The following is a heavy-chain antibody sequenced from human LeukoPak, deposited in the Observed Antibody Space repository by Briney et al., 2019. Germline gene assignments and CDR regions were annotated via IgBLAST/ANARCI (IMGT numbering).Heavy chain of an antibody. CDR3: SGQVVGNDY. Sequence: SETLSLTCAVYGESSFSSYYWSWIRQTPGGALEWIGEINHSGYTNYNPSLKSRVTLSIDTSKNQFSLRLNSVTAADTAVYYFSGQVVGNDYWGQGTLVTVSS. CDR1: GESSFSSYY. V-gene: IGHV4-34*01. D-gene: IGHD3-22*01. CDR2: INHSGYT. J-gene: IGHJ4*02.